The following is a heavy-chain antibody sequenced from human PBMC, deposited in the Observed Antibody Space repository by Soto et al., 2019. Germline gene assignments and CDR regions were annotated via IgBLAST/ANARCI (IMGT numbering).Heavy chain of an antibody. D-gene: IGHD6-13*01. CDR1: GYTFTSYG. Sequence: QVQLVQSGAEVKKPGASVKVSCKPSGYTFTSYGISSVRQAPGQGLEWMGWLSAYNGNTNYAQKLQGRVTMTTDTSQSRAYVGQSGRRSDDTTVYYCARVVAAAGTVVRYYGMPVWGRRTTVTVAS. J-gene: IGHJ6*02. CDR3: ARVVAAAGTVVRYYGMPV. CDR2: LSAYNGNT. V-gene: IGHV1-18*01.